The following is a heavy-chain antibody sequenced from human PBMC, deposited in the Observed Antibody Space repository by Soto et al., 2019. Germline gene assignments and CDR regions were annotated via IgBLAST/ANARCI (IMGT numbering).Heavy chain of an antibody. V-gene: IGHV3-33*01. J-gene: IGHJ6*02. CDR3: ARGGGYDILTGYYYYYGMDV. CDR1: GFTFSSYG. Sequence: SLRLSCAASGFTFSSYGMHWVRQAPGKGLEWVAVIWYDGSNKYYADSVKGRFTISRDNSKNTLYLQMNSLRAEDTAVYYCARGGGYDILTGYYYYYGMDVWGQGTTVTVS. CDR2: IWYDGSNK. D-gene: IGHD3-9*01.